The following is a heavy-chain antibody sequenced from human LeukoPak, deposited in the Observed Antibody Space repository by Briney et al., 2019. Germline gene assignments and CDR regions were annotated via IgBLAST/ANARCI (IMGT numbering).Heavy chain of an antibody. CDR1: GYLFSSDW. J-gene: IGHJ6*02. D-gene: IGHD2-15*01. V-gene: IGHV5-51*01. Sequence: GESLKISCKASGYLFSSDWIAWVRQMPGKGLEWMGIIFPIDSETTYSPSFQGQVTISADKSISTAYLQWGSLKASDTAMYYCTRGCSGGSCSRDAMDVWGQGTMVTVSS. CDR3: TRGCSGGSCSRDAMDV. CDR2: IFPIDSET.